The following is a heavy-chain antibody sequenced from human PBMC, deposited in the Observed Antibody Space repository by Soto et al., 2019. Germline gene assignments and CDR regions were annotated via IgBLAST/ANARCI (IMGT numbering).Heavy chain of an antibody. D-gene: IGHD2-15*01. CDR3: ARARGWSHYFDY. CDR1: GGSFSGYY. CDR2: INHSGST. Sequence: QVQLQQWGAGLLKPSETLSLTCAVYGGSFSGYYWSWIRQPPGKGLEWIGEINHSGSTNYNPSLTSRVTISVDTSKNQFSLKLSSVTAADTAVYYCARARGWSHYFDYWGQGTLVTVSS. J-gene: IGHJ4*02. V-gene: IGHV4-34*01.